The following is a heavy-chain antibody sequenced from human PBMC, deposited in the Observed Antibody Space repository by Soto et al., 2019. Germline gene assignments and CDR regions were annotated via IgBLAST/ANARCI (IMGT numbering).Heavy chain of an antibody. V-gene: IGHV3-33*01. Sequence: GGSLRLSCAASGFTSSSYGMHWVRQAPGKGLEWVAVIWYDGSNKYYADSVKGRFTISRDNSKNTLYLQMNSLRAEDTAVYYCVGAVAGYYYYGMDVWGQGTTVTVSS. CDR2: IWYDGSNK. J-gene: IGHJ6*02. CDR3: VGAVAGYYYYGMDV. D-gene: IGHD6-19*01. CDR1: GFTSSSYG.